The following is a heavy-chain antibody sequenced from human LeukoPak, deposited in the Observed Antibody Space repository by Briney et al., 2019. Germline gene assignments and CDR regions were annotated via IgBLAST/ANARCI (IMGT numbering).Heavy chain of an antibody. Sequence: SVKVSCKASGYTFTSYAMNWVRQAPGQGLEWMGWINTNTGNPTYAQGFTGRFVFSLDTSVSTAYLQISSLKAEDTAVYYCALQSSSWYFPEFDYWGQGTLVTVSS. D-gene: IGHD6-13*01. CDR2: INTNTGNP. V-gene: IGHV7-4-1*02. CDR1: GYTFTSYA. CDR3: ALQSSSWYFPEFDY. J-gene: IGHJ4*02.